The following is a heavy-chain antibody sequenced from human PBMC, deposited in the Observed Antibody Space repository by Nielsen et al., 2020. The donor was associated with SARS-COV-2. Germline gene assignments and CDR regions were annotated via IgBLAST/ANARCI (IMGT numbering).Heavy chain of an antibody. CDR2: INHSGST. Sequence: SETLSLTCTVSGGSISSSSYYWSWIRQPPGKGLEWIGEINHSGSTNYNPSLKSRVTISEDTSKNQFSLKLTSVTAADTAVYYCARGRPVKRSSYYFYYFMDVWGKGTTVTVSS. CDR1: GGSISSSSYY. J-gene: IGHJ6*03. V-gene: IGHV4-39*07. D-gene: IGHD6-6*01. CDR3: ARGRPVKRSSYYFYYFMDV.